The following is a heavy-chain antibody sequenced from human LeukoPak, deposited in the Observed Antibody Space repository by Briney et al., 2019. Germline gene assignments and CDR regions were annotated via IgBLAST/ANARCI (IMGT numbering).Heavy chain of an antibody. CDR3: ARETYSYDSSGYYGY. V-gene: IGHV3-7*01. D-gene: IGHD3-22*01. CDR1: GFTFSSYW. Sequence: QPGGSLRLSCAASGFTFSSYWMSWVRQAPGKGLEWVANIKQDGSEKYYVDSVKGRFTISRDNAKNSLYLQMNSLRAEDTAVYYCARETYSYDSSGYYGYWGQGTLVTVSS. J-gene: IGHJ4*02. CDR2: IKQDGSEK.